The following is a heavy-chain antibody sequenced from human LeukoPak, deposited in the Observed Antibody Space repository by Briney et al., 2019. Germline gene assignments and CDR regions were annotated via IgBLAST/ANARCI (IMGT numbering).Heavy chain of an antibody. CDR2: TYYSGST. V-gene: IGHV4-39*01. D-gene: IGHD1-26*01. CDR1: GGSISSSSYY. CDR3: AKQGEWELLLFDY. Sequence: SETLSLTCTVSGGSISSSSYYWGWIRQPPGKGLEWIGSTYYSGSTYYNPSLKSRVTISVDTSKNQFSLKLSSVTAADTAVYYCAKQGEWELLLFDYWGQGTLVTVSS. J-gene: IGHJ4*02.